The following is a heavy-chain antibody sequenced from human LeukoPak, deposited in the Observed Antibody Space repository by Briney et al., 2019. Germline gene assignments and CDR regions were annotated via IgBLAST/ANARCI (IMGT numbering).Heavy chain of an antibody. CDR2: ISSDSIYI. V-gene: IGHV3-21*01. Sequence: GGSLRLSCAASGFTFSSYSMNWVRQAPGKGLEWVSSISSDSIYIYYADSVKGRFTSSRDNAKNSLYLQMNTLRAEDTAVYSCVRGADGVSSNSRGWFDPWGQGTLVTVSS. CDR1: GFTFSSYS. D-gene: IGHD2-15*01. J-gene: IGHJ5*02. CDR3: VRGADGVSSNSRGWFDP.